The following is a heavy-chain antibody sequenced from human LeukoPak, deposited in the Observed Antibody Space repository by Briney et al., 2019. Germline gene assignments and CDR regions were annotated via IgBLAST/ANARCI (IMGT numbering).Heavy chain of an antibody. CDR2: INHSGST. CDR3: ATYDSSGYLGY. CDR1: GGSFSGYY. J-gene: IGHJ4*02. D-gene: IGHD3-22*01. V-gene: IGHV4-34*01. Sequence: SETLSLTCAVYGGSFSGYYWSWIRQPPGKGLEWIGEINHSGSTNYNPSLKSRVTISVDTFKNQFSLKLSSVTAADTAVYYCATYDSSGYLGYWGQGTLVTVSS.